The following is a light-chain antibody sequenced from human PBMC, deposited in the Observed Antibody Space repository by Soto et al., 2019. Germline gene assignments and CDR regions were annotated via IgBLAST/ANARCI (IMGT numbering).Light chain of an antibody. V-gene: IGLV2-14*03. CDR1: SSDVGGYNY. J-gene: IGLJ1*01. Sequence: QSVLTQPASVSGSPGQSITISCTGTSSDVGGYNYVSWYQHHPGKAPKLMIYDVSNRPSGVSNRFSGSKSGDTASLTISGLQAEDEADYYCSSYTSSSTEVFGTGTNVTVL. CDR2: DVS. CDR3: SSYTSSSTEV.